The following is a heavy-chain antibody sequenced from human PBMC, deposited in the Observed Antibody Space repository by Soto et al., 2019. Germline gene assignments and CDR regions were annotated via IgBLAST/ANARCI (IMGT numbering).Heavy chain of an antibody. CDR2: IYWDDDK. Sequence: QITLKESGPTLVKPTQTLTLTCTFSGFSLSTTGVGVCWIRQPPGKALECRALIYWDDDKRYSPSLKSRLTITRDTSKNQVVLTMTNMYPVDTATYYCAHIPNYYQYNWFDPWGQGTLVTVSS. D-gene: IGHD3-10*01. J-gene: IGHJ5*02. CDR3: AHIPNYYQYNWFDP. CDR1: GFSLSTTGVG. V-gene: IGHV2-5*02.